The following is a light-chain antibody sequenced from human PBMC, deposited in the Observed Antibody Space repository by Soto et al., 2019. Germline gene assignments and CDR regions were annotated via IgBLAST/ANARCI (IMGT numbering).Light chain of an antibody. CDR1: QSISDT. J-gene: IGKJ4*01. Sequence: EIVLTQSPGTLSLSPGERATLSCRASQSISDTLAWYQQKPGQAPRLLIYDASNRATGIPARFSGSGSGTDFTLTISSLEPEDFAVYYCQQRINWPPFTFGGGTKVDIK. CDR3: QQRINWPPFT. V-gene: IGKV3-11*01. CDR2: DAS.